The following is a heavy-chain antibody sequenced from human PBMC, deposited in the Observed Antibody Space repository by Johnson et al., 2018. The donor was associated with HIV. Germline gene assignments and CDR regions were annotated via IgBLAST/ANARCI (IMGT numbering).Heavy chain of an antibody. V-gene: IGHV3-30*03. CDR1: GFTFSDYY. Sequence: QLVESGGGVVRPGGSLRLSCAASGFTFSDYYMSWIRQSPGKGLEWVAVISYDGSNKYYADSVKGRFTIYRDNSKNMLYLQITSLRAEDTAVYYCARGNTWYSSYDALDIWGQGTMVTVSS. D-gene: IGHD6-13*01. J-gene: IGHJ3*02. CDR2: ISYDGSNK. CDR3: ARGNTWYSSYDALDI.